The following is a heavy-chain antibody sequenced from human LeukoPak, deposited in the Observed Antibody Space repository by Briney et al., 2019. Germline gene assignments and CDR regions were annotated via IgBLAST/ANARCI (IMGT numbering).Heavy chain of an antibody. Sequence: ASVKVSCKASGYTFTMNGISWVRQAPGQGLEWMGWISSYNGKTNYAQRLQGRVTMTTDTSTSTAYTELRSLRSDDTAVYFCAGLQLRLRYYSMDVWGQGTTVTVSS. CDR3: AGLQLRLRYYSMDV. J-gene: IGHJ6*02. V-gene: IGHV1-18*01. D-gene: IGHD5-24*01. CDR2: ISSYNGKT. CDR1: GYTFTMNG.